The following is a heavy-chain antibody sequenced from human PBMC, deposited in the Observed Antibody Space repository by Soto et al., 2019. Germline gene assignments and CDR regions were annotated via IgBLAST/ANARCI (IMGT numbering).Heavy chain of an antibody. D-gene: IGHD3-3*01. Sequence: GASVKVSCKASGYTFTGYYMHWVRQAPGQGLEWMGWINPNSGGTNYAQKFQGWATMTRDTSISTAYMELSRLRSDDTAVYYCARGPELRITIFGVVPVSRAFDIWGQGTMVTVSS. V-gene: IGHV1-2*04. CDR2: INPNSGGT. J-gene: IGHJ3*02. CDR1: GYTFTGYY. CDR3: ARGPELRITIFGVVPVSRAFDI.